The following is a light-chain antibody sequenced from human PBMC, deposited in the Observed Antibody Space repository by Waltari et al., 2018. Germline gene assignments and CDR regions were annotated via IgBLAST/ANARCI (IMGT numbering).Light chain of an antibody. CDR1: QSVSSN. Sequence: EIVMTQSPATLSVSPGERATISCRASQSVSSNLAWYQQKPGQAPRLLIYGASTRATGIPARFSVSGSGTEFTLTISSLQSEDFAVYYCQQYNNWPGRTFGQGTKVEIK. CDR3: QQYNNWPGRT. V-gene: IGKV3-15*01. J-gene: IGKJ1*01. CDR2: GAS.